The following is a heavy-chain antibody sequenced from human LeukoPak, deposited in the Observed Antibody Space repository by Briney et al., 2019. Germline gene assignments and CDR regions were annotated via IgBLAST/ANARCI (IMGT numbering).Heavy chain of an antibody. CDR1: GGSTSSYY. V-gene: IGHV4-59*01. CDR3: ARLGRYCSSASCSEYYYYGMDV. D-gene: IGHD2-2*01. J-gene: IGHJ6*02. Sequence: SETLSLTCTVSGGSTSSYYWSWLRQPPGKGLEWLGYIYYSGSTNYNPSLKSRVTISVDTSKNQFSLKLSSVTAADTAVYYCARLGRYCSSASCSEYYYYGMDVWGQGTTVTVSS. CDR2: IYYSGST.